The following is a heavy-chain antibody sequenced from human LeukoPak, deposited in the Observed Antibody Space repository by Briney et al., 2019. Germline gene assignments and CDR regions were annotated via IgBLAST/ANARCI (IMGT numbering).Heavy chain of an antibody. CDR2: ISGSGGTT. J-gene: IGHJ5*01. D-gene: IGHD3-16*01. Sequence: GGSLRLSCAASGIAFSSYGMSWVRLAPGKGLEWVSGISGSGGTTLYADSVKGRFTIYRHNFKNTLYLQMNSLRAEDTAFYYCAREGDYTAPFDSWGQGTLVTVSS. V-gene: IGHV3-23*01. CDR1: GIAFSSYG. CDR3: AREGDYTAPFDS.